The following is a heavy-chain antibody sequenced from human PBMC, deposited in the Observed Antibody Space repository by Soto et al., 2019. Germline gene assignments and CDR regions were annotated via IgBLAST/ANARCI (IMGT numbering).Heavy chain of an antibody. CDR3: ARAYQLPRYYYYYYGMDV. Sequence: ASVKVSCKASGYTFTSYGISWVRQAPGQGLEWMGWISAYNGNTNYAQKLQGRVTMTTDTSTSTAYMELRSLRSDDTAVYYCARAYQLPRYYYYYYGMDVWGQGTTVTVS. CDR1: GYTFTSYG. CDR2: ISAYNGNT. J-gene: IGHJ6*02. V-gene: IGHV1-18*01. D-gene: IGHD2-2*01.